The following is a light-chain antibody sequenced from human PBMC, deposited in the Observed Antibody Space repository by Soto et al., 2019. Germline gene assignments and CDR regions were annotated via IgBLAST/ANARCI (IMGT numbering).Light chain of an antibody. V-gene: IGKV3-20*01. Sequence: EIVLTQSPGTLSLSPGERATLSCRASQSFSNNYLAWYQQKPGQAPRLLIYGASSRATGTPDRFSGSGSGTDFTLTISRLEPEDFAVYFCQQYGSSPRTFGQGTKVDIK. CDR1: QSFSNNY. CDR3: QQYGSSPRT. CDR2: GAS. J-gene: IGKJ1*01.